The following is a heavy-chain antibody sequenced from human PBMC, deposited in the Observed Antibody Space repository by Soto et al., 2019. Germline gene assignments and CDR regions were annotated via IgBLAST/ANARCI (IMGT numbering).Heavy chain of an antibody. CDR2: ISSSSSYI. J-gene: IGHJ6*02. V-gene: IGHV3-21*01. D-gene: IGHD5-18*01. Sequence: GGSLRLSCAASGFTFSSYSMNWVRQAPGKGLEWVSSISSSSSYIYYADSAKGRFTISRDNAKNSLYLQMNSLRAEDTAVYYCVRIQLYYYYYYGMDVWGQGTTVTVSS. CDR3: VRIQLYYYYYYGMDV. CDR1: GFTFSSYS.